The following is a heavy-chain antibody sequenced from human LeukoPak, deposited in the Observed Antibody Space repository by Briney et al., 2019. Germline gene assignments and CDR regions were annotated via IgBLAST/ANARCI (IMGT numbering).Heavy chain of an antibody. D-gene: IGHD4-23*01. J-gene: IGHJ4*02. V-gene: IGHV3-7*03. CDR2: IKQDESEK. CDR1: GFTFSNYW. Sequence: PGGSLRLSCTASGFTFSNYWMSWVRQAPGEGLEWVANIKQDESEKCYVDSVKGRFTISRDNAKNSLYLQMNSLRAEDTAVYYCARHTTRGYGGNLGFDYWGQGTLVTVSS. CDR3: ARHTTRGYGGNLGFDY.